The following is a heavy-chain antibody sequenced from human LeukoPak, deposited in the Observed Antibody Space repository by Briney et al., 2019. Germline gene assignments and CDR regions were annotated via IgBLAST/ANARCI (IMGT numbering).Heavy chain of an antibody. J-gene: IGHJ5*02. CDR3: ARGYYDILTGYLRRWAGYNWFDP. Sequence: ASVKVSCKASGYTFTGYYMHWVRQAPGQGLAWMGWIDPNSGGTNYAQKFQGRVTMTRDTSISTAYMELSRLRSDDTAVYYCARGYYDILTGYLRRWAGYNWFDPWGQGTLVTVSS. CDR2: IDPNSGGT. CDR1: GYTFTGYY. V-gene: IGHV1-2*02. D-gene: IGHD3-9*01.